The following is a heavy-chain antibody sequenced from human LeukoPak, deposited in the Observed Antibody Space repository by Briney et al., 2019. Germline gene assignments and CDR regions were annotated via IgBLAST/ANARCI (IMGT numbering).Heavy chain of an antibody. CDR2: INSDGSST. D-gene: IGHD3-22*01. Sequence: GGSLRLSCAASGFTFSSYWMHWVRQAPGKGLVWVSRINSDGSSTSYADSVKGRFTISRDNAKNTLYLQMNSLRAEDTAVYYCARVILGYYDSSGYYYGREFDAFDIWGQGTMVTVFS. CDR3: ARVILGYYDSSGYYYGREFDAFDI. V-gene: IGHV3-74*01. CDR1: GFTFSSYW. J-gene: IGHJ3*02.